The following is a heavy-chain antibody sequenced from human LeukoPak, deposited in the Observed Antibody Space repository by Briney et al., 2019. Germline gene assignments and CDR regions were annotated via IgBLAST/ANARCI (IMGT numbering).Heavy chain of an antibody. Sequence: QPGGSLRLSCVASGFTVSSNYMSWVRQAPGKGLEWVSAIYSGGSTYYADSVKGRFTISRDNSKNTLYLQMNSLRAEDTAVYYCASGSGSYRTPYYYMDVWGTGTTVTVSS. J-gene: IGHJ6*03. CDR1: GFTVSSNY. D-gene: IGHD3-10*01. CDR2: IYSGGST. V-gene: IGHV3-53*01. CDR3: ASGSGSYRTPYYYMDV.